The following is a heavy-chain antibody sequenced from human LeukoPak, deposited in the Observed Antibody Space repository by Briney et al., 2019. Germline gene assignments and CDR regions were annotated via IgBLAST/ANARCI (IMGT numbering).Heavy chain of an antibody. J-gene: IGHJ4*02. CDR2: ISGSGGST. Sequence: GGSLRLSCAASGFTFSSYAMSWVRQAPGKGLEWVSAISGSGGSTYYADSVKGRFTISRDKSKNTLYLHMNSLRAEDTAVYYCANSPDGAFDYWGQGTLVTVSS. V-gene: IGHV3-23*01. CDR1: GFTFSSYA. CDR3: ANSPDGAFDY.